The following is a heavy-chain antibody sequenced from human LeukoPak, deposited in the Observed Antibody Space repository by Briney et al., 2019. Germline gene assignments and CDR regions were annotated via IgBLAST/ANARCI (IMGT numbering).Heavy chain of an antibody. CDR2: IYARGST. V-gene: IGHV4-4*07. Sequence: SETLSLTCTVSGGSISSYCWSWIRQPAGNGLEWIGRIYARGSTVYTPSLKSRVTISVDTSKNQLSLKLSSVTAADTAVYYCARGSYSYYFDYWGQGTLVTVSS. D-gene: IGHD1-26*01. J-gene: IGHJ4*02. CDR3: ARGSYSYYFDY. CDR1: GGSISSYC.